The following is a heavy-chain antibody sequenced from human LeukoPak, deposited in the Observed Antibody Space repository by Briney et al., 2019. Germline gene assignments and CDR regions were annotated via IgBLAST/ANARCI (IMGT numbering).Heavy chain of an antibody. J-gene: IGHJ4*02. Sequence: ASVTVSCKASGYTFTSYGISWVRQAPGQGLEWMGWISAYNGNTNYAQKFQGRVTMTRDTSISTAYMELSRLRSDDTAVYYCAREGGSNNYRTFDYWGQGTLVTVSS. V-gene: IGHV1-18*01. CDR1: GYTFTSYG. CDR3: AREGGSNNYRTFDY. CDR2: ISAYNGNT. D-gene: IGHD1-1*01.